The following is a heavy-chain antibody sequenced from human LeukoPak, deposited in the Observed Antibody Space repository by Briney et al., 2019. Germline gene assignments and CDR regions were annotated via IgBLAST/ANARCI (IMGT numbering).Heavy chain of an antibody. CDR3: ARDRYSSSWYSGNGDWFDP. J-gene: IGHJ5*02. CDR1: GFNLSSDW. D-gene: IGHD6-13*01. V-gene: IGHV3-7*01. Sequence: GGSLRLSCAASGFNLSSDWMSWVRQAPGKGLEWVANIKQDGSEKYYVDSVKGRFTISRDNAKNSLYLQMNSLRAEDTAVYYCARDRYSSSWYSGNGDWFDPWGQGTLVTVSS. CDR2: IKQDGSEK.